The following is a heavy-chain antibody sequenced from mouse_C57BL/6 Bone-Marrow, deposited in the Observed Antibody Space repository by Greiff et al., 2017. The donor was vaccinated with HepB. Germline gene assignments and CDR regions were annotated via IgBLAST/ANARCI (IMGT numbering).Heavy chain of an antibody. CDR1: GFTFSSYT. CDR2: ISGGGGNT. Sequence: DVKLVESGGGLVKPGGSLKLSCAASGFTFSSYTMSWVRQTPEKRLEWVATISGGGGNTYYPDSVKGRFTISRDNAKKTLYLQMSSLRSEDTALYYCARHAPWFAYWGQGTLVTVSA. CDR3: ARHAPWFAY. V-gene: IGHV5-9*01. J-gene: IGHJ3*01.